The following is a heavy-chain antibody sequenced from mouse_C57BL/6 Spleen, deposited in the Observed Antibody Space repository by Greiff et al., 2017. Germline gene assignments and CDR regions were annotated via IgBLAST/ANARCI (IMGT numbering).Heavy chain of an antibody. J-gene: IGHJ2*01. CDR3: ARSITTVVPADFDY. CDR2: INPGSGGT. V-gene: IGHV1-54*01. D-gene: IGHD1-1*01. CDR1: GYAFTNYL. Sequence: QVHVKQSGAELVRPGTSVKVSCKASGYAFTNYLIEWVKQRPGQGLEWIGVINPGSGGTNYNEKFKGKATLTADKSSSTAYMQLSSLTSEDSAVYFCARSITTVVPADFDYWGQGTTLTVSS.